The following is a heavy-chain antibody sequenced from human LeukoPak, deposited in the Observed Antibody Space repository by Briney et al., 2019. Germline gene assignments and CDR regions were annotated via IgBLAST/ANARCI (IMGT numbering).Heavy chain of an antibody. V-gene: IGHV3-23*01. Sequence: GGSLRLSCAASGFTFSSYAMSWVRQAPGKGLEWVSAISGSGGSTHYADSVKGRFTISRDNSKNTLYLQMNSLRAEDTAVYYCAKDHVGWFGELLPDFDYWGQGTLVTVSS. D-gene: IGHD3-10*01. CDR2: ISGSGGST. CDR1: GFTFSSYA. CDR3: AKDHVGWFGELLPDFDY. J-gene: IGHJ4*02.